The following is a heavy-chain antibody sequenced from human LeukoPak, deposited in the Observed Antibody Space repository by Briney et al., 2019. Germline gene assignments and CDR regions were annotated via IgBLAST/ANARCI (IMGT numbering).Heavy chain of an antibody. CDR2: INPHSGGT. CDR1: GYTFTGYY. D-gene: IGHD6-19*01. Sequence: GASVKVSCKASGYTFTGYYMHWVRQAPGQGLEWMGWINPHSGGTNYAQKFQGRVTMTRDTSLTTAYLELPRLTSDDTAVYYCAREVSVAGTMVDYWGQGTRVTVSS. V-gene: IGHV1-2*02. J-gene: IGHJ4*02. CDR3: AREVSVAGTMVDY.